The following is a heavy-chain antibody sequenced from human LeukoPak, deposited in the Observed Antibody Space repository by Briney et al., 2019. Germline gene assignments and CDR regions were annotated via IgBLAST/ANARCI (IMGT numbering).Heavy chain of an antibody. CDR2: MNPNSASI. CDR3: AKAAFKPYYYFYYMDV. V-gene: IGHV1-8*03. Sequence: ASVKVSCKASGYIFTTYDITWVRQASGQGLEWMGWMNPNSASIGYAPKFQGRVTFTRDISISTVYMELSGLTYEDTAVYYCAKAAFKPYYYFYYMDVWGKGTTVTVSS. J-gene: IGHJ6*03. CDR1: GYIFTTYD.